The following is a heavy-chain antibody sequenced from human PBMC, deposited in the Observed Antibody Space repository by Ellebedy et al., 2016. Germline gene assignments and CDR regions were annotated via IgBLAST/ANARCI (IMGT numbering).Heavy chain of an antibody. J-gene: IGHJ3*02. D-gene: IGHD3-10*01. CDR2: INHSGST. V-gene: IGHV4-34*01. CDR3: ARVLLYYYGSGDAFYI. CDR1: GGSFSGYY. Sequence: SETLSLTCAVYGGSFSGYYWSWIRQPPGKGLEWIGEINHSGSTNYNPSLKSRVTISVDTSKNQFSLKLSSVTAADTAVYYCARVLLYYYGSGDAFYIWGQGTMVTVSS.